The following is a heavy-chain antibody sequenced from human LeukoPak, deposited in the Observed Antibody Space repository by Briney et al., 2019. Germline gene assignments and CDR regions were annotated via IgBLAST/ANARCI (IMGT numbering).Heavy chain of an antibody. V-gene: IGHV4-38-2*02. CDR1: GYSISSGYY. D-gene: IGHD2-8*01. J-gene: IGHJ4*02. CDR2: FYHSGST. CDR3: VRDWGTDGLISPDYFDY. Sequence: SETLSLTCTISGYSISSGYYWGWIRQPPGKGLEWIGNFYHSGSTYYNPSLKSRVTFSVDTSKNQFSLKLNSVTAADTAIYYCVRDWGTDGLISPDYFDYWGQGTLVAVSS.